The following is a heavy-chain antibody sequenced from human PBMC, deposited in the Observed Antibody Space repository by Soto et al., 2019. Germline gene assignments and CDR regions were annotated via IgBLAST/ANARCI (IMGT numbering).Heavy chain of an antibody. CDR2: ISSSVSYT. Sequence: QVQVVESGGGLVKPGGSLRLSCAASGFTFSDYYMTWIRQAPGKGLEWVSYISSSVSYTNYADSVKGRFTISRDNAKNSVYLQMNSLGGEDAAVEYCAKASGRVTKRFDSWGQGTLVTVSS. D-gene: IGHD4-17*01. J-gene: IGHJ4*02. V-gene: IGHV3-11*06. CDR1: GFTFSDYY. CDR3: AKASGRVTKRFDS.